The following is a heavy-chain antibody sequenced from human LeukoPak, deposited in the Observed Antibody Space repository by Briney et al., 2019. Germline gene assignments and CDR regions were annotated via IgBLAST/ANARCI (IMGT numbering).Heavy chain of an antibody. J-gene: IGHJ3*01. D-gene: IGHD3-3*02. Sequence: SGTLSLTCAVSGGSISSSNWWSWVRQPPGKGLEWIGEIYHSGSTNYNPSLKSRVTISLDTSRDQFSLQLTSVTAADTAMYYCARGSLGIGAFDFWGQGTMVTVSS. V-gene: IGHV4-4*02. CDR3: ARGSLGIGAFDF. CDR1: GGSISSSNW. CDR2: IYHSGST.